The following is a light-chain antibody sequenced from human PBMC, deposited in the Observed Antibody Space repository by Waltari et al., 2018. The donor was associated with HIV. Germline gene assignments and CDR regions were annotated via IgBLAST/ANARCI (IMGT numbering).Light chain of an antibody. CDR1: NSNIGSNS. J-gene: IGLJ3*02. Sequence: QPLLTQSPSASGTPGQTVIISCSGSNSNIGSNSLYWYQQLPGPTPKLLIYSTNQRPSGVPDRFSASKSGTSASLTISGLRSEDEADYYCATWDGSLGSRVFGGGTKLTVL. V-gene: IGLV1-47*01. CDR3: ATWDGSLGSRV. CDR2: STN.